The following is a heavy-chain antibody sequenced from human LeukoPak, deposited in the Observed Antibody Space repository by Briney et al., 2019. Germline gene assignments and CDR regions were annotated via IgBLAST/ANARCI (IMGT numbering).Heavy chain of an antibody. J-gene: IGHJ4*02. CDR1: GYTFTSYG. CDR3: ATGKGLLWFGETCFDY. Sequence: ASVKVSCKASGYTFTSYGISWVRQAPGQGLEWMGWISAYNGNTNYAQKLQGRVTMTTDTSTSTAYMELRSLRSDDTAVYYCATGKGLLWFGETCFDYWGQGTLVTVSS. D-gene: IGHD3-10*01. CDR2: ISAYNGNT. V-gene: IGHV1-18*01.